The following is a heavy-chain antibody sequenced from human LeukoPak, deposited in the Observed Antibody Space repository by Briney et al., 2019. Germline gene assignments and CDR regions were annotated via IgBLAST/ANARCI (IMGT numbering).Heavy chain of an antibody. CDR1: GFTFSNYG. J-gene: IGHJ4*02. Sequence: PGRSLRHSCAASGFTFSNYGMHWVRQAPGKGLEWVAVISYDGSNKYYTDSVKGRFTISRDNSKSTLYLQMNSLRAEDTAVYYCAKDRTAGYDGLVDYWGQGTLVTVSS. CDR2: ISYDGSNK. CDR3: AKDRTAGYDGLVDY. V-gene: IGHV3-30*18. D-gene: IGHD5-12*01.